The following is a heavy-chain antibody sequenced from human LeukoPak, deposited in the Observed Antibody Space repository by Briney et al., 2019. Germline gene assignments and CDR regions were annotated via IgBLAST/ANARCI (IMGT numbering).Heavy chain of an antibody. CDR2: ISSSGSTI. J-gene: IGHJ3*01. CDR3: VRSPGLVVNDAFDV. D-gene: IGHD2-21*01. Sequence: GGSLRLSCAASGFTFSSYEMNWVRQAPGKGLEWVSYISSSGSTIYYADSVKGRFTISRDNAKNSLYLQMNSLRAEDTAVYYCVRSPGLVVNDAFDVWGRGTMVTVSS. CDR1: GFTFSSYE. V-gene: IGHV3-48*03.